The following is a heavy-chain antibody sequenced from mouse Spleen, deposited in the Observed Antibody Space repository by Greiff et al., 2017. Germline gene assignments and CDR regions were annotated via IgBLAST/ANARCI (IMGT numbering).Heavy chain of an antibody. J-gene: IGHJ4*01. CDR1: GFTFTDYY. D-gene: IGHD1-1*01. V-gene: IGHV7-3*01. CDR3: ASDGSSYEGVCYAMDY. Sequence: EVQVVESGGGLVQPGGTLSLSCAASGFTFTDYYMSWVRQPPGKALEWLGFIRNKANGYTTEYSASVMGRFNISRDNSQSILYLEKNALRAEDSATYYCASDGSSYEGVCYAMDYWGQGTSVTVSS. CDR2: IRNKANGYTT.